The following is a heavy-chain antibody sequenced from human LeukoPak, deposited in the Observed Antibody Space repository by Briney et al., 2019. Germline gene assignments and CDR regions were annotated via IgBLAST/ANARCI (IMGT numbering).Heavy chain of an antibody. D-gene: IGHD2-2*01. CDR3: ARHLDCSRTSCSNYYHYYGMDV. J-gene: IGHJ6*02. Sequence: SETLSLTCTVSGGSISSYYWSWIRQPPGKGLEWIGYISYSGDTNYNPSLKSRVTISADTSKNQFSLKLTSVTAADTAVYYCARHLDCSRTSCSNYYHYYGMDVWGQGTPVTVSS. CDR2: ISYSGDT. V-gene: IGHV4-59*08. CDR1: GGSISSYY.